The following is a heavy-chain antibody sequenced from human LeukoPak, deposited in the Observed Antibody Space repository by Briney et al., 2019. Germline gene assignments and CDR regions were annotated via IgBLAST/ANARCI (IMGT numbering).Heavy chain of an antibody. V-gene: IGHV3-74*01. D-gene: IGHD3-22*01. CDR2: INSDGSST. CDR1: GFTFSSYW. Sequence: GGSLRISCAASGFTFSSYWMHWVRQAPGKGLVWVSRINSDGSSTSYADSVKGRFTISRDSAKNTLYLQMNSLRAEDTAVYYCARGDSSGYYYSSFGYWGQGTLVTVSS. J-gene: IGHJ4*02. CDR3: ARGDSSGYYYSSFGY.